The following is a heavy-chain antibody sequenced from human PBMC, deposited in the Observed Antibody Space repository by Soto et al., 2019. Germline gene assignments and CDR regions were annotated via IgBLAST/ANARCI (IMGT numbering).Heavy chain of an antibody. Sequence: WGSLRLSCAASGFTVSSNYMSWVRQAPGKGLAWVSVIYICVSTYYADSVKGRFTISRYNSKNTLYLQMNSLRAEDTAVYYCASAPTYYDFWSGYCRGVDWSERWGKGNMVTVSP. CDR2: IYICVST. CDR1: GFTVSSNY. J-gene: IGHJ5*02. CDR3: ASAPTYYDFWSGYCRGVDWSER. V-gene: IGHV3-53*01. D-gene: IGHD3-3*01.